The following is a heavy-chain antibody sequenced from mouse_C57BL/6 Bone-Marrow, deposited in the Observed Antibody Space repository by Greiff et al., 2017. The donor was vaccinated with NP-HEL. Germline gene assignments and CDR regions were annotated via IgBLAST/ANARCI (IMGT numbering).Heavy chain of an antibody. CDR3: ARHGTDYYGSSPYYFDY. Sequence: EVMLVESGGDLVKPGGSLKLSCAASGFTFSSYGMSWVRQTPDKRLEWVATISSGGSYTYYPDSVKGRFTISRDNAKNTPYLQMSSLKSEDTAMYYCARHGTDYYGSSPYYFDYWGQGTTLTVSS. J-gene: IGHJ2*01. D-gene: IGHD1-1*01. CDR1: GFTFSSYG. CDR2: ISSGGSYT. V-gene: IGHV5-6*01.